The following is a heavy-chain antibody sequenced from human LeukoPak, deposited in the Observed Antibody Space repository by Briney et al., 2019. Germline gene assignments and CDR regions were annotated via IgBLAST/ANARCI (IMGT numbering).Heavy chain of an antibody. V-gene: IGHV6-1*01. D-gene: IGHD3-22*01. J-gene: IGHJ4*02. CDR2: TYYRSKWYN. CDR1: GDSVSSNSAT. Sequence: SQTLSLTCAISGDSVSSNSATLNWIRQSPSRGLEWLGRTYYRSKWYNDYAVSVKSRITINPDTSKNQFSLQLNSVTPEDTAVYYCAREQFYDSSGFYSSFDYWGQGTLVTVSS. CDR3: AREQFYDSSGFYSSFDY.